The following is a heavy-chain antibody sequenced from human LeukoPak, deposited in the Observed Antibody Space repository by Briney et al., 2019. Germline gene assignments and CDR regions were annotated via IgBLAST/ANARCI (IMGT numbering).Heavy chain of an antibody. Sequence: PGGSLRLSCAASGFTFSSYAMSWVRQAPGKGLEWVSAISGSGGSTYYADSVQGRFTISRDNSKNTLYLQMNSLRAEDTAVYYCAKDDPYYDFWSGFHDYWGQGTLVTVSS. D-gene: IGHD3-3*01. CDR2: ISGSGGST. CDR3: AKDDPYYDFWSGFHDY. CDR1: GFTFSSYA. V-gene: IGHV3-23*01. J-gene: IGHJ4*02.